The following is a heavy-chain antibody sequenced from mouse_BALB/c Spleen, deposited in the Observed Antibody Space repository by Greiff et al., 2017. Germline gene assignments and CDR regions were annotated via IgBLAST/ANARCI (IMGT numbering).Heavy chain of an antibody. V-gene: IGHV5-6-5*01. Sequence: EVKLVESGGGLVKPGGSLKLSCAASGFTFRSYAMSWVRQTPEKRLEWVASISSGGITYYPDSVKGRFTISRDNARNILYLQMSSLRSEDTAMYYRARSLYGSSYDYAMDLWGKGTSVNGSP. D-gene: IGHD1-1*01. J-gene: IGHJ4*01. CDR2: ISSGGIT. CDR3: ARSLYGSSYDYAMDL. CDR1: GFTFRSYA.